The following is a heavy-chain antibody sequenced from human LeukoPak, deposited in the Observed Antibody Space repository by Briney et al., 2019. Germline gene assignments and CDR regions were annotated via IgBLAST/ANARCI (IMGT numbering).Heavy chain of an antibody. CDR3: AKDKRPGYSSDRPFDY. V-gene: IGHV3-30*18. D-gene: IGHD5-18*01. Sequence: GRFLRLSCAASGFTFSSYGMHWVRQAPGKGLEWVAVISYDGSNKYYADSVKGRFTISRDNSKNTLYLQMNSLRAEDTAVYYCAKDKRPGYSSDRPFDYWGQGTLVTVSS. J-gene: IGHJ4*02. CDR2: ISYDGSNK. CDR1: GFTFSSYG.